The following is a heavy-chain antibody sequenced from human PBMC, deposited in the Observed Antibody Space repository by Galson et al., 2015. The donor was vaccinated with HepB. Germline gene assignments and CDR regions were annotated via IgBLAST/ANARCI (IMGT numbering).Heavy chain of an antibody. Sequence: SLRLSCAASGFTFRGHSMHWVRQAPVDGQERLAVVWYDGRNKDYADSVRGRFTISRDNSKNTVYLEMNRLRAEHTAVYYCARESEVSGWYFFDYWGQGTLVTVSS. V-gene: IGHV3-33*08. J-gene: IGHJ4*02. CDR3: ARESEVSGWYFFDY. D-gene: IGHD6-19*01. CDR1: GFTFRGHS. CDR2: VWYDGRNK.